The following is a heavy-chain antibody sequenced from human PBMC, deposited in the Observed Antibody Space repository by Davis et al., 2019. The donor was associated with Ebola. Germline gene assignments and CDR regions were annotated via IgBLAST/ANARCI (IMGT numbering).Heavy chain of an antibody. J-gene: IGHJ2*01. CDR3: VRDPALVVTGGGWFFGL. D-gene: IGHD2-21*02. V-gene: IGHV3-21*01. CDR2: ISSSSSYI. Sequence: GSLRLSCAASGFTFSSYSMNWVRQAPGKGLEWVSSISSSSSYIYYADSVKGRFTVSRDNAKNSLYLQMNSLRAEDTAVYYCVRDPALVVTGGGWFFGLWGRGTLVTVSS. CDR1: GFTFSSYS.